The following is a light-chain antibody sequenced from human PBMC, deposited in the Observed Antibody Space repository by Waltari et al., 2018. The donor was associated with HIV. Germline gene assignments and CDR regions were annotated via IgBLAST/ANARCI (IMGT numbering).Light chain of an antibody. J-gene: IGKJ2*01. Sequence: VLMQSPGSLSLSPGDSVSLSCRASKNVNRDYLAWYQQRRGQPPTLLVSGTSVRAPGVPDRFSGSGSGTVFTLTINRLEPEDFTTYLCQQFDDWEYTFGQGTHL. CDR3: QQFDDWEYT. CDR1: KNVNRDY. CDR2: GTS. V-gene: IGKV3-20*01.